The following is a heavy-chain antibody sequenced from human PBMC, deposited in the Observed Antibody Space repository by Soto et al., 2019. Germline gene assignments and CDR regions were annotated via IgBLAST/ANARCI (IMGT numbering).Heavy chain of an antibody. CDR1: GFTFSRYS. D-gene: IGHD5-12*01. Sequence: GGSLRLSCAASGFTFSRYSMNWVRQAPGKGLEWLSYIDTTGKTIYYADSVKGLFIISRDNAKNSLYLQMNSLRDDDTAVYYCARGGVATIFGDSWGQGTLVTVSS. CDR3: ARGGVATIFGDS. V-gene: IGHV3-48*02. CDR2: IDTTGKTI. J-gene: IGHJ4*02.